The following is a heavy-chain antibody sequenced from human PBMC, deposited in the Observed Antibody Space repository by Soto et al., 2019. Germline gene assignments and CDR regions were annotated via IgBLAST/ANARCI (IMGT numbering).Heavy chain of an antibody. D-gene: IGHD3-9*01. V-gene: IGHV3-23*01. CDR2: VSDNGGRT. CDR3: VREALPYFQAEDGIRVRSAVSAFLLNRSSDL. Sequence: QGKGLEGVSAVSDNGGRTRYADYVKGRFTVSRDNAKNSLYLQMHSLRDEDTAVYYCVREALPYFQAEDGIRVRSAVSAFLLNRSSDL. J-gene: IGHJ2*01.